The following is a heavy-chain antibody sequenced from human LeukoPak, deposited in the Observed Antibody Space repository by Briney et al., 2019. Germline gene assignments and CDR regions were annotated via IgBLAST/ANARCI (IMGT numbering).Heavy chain of an antibody. V-gene: IGHV3-23*01. CDR1: GFTFTTYA. Sequence: PGGSLRLSCAASGFTFTTYARNWVRQAPGKGLEWVSAIINSGGSTYYADSVKGRFTISRDNSKNTLYLQMNSLRAEDTAVYYCAKDIYGEYGGVDHWGQGTLVTVSS. D-gene: IGHD4-17*01. J-gene: IGHJ4*02. CDR3: AKDIYGEYGGVDH. CDR2: IINSGGST.